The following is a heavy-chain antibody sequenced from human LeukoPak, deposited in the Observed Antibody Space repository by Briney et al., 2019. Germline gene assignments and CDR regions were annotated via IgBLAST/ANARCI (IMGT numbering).Heavy chain of an antibody. CDR3: ARDRGYSSSWFDY. D-gene: IGHD6-13*01. CDR2: ISAYSTYNGNT. V-gene: IGHV1-18*01. CDR1: GYTFTSYG. J-gene: IGHJ4*02. Sequence: ASVKVSCKASGYTFTSYGISWVRQAPGQGPEWMGWISAYSTYNGNTNYAQKFQGRVTMTTDTSTSTAYMELRSLRSEDTAVYYCARDRGYSSSWFDYWGQGTLVTVSS.